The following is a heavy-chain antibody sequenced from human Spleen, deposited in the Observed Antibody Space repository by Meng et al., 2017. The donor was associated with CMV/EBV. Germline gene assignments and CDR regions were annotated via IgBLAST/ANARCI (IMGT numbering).Heavy chain of an antibody. CDR2: IGSSGTTI. V-gene: IGHV3-48*03. D-gene: IGHD3-3*01. CDR1: GFIFRNYE. Sequence: GESLKISCAASGFIFRNYEMHWVRQAPGKGLEWVAFIGSSGTTIYYADSVKGRFTISRDNAKNLLYLQMNSLRAEDTAVYYCARDFWSGYYWDTFDIWGQGTMVTVSS. J-gene: IGHJ3*02. CDR3: ARDFWSGYYWDTFDI.